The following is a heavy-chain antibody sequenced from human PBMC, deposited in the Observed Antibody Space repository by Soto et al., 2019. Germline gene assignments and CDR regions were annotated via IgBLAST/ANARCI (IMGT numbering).Heavy chain of an antibody. V-gene: IGHV4-34*01. CDR3: ARGPDTAMDNGYFDY. Sequence: QVQLQQWGAGLLKPSETLSLTCAVYGGSFSGHYWSWIRQPPGKGLEWIGEINHSGSTNYNPSLKSRVTISVDTSKNQFSLKLSSVTAADTAVYYCARGPDTAMDNGYFDYWGQGTLVTVSS. J-gene: IGHJ4*02. CDR2: INHSGST. D-gene: IGHD5-18*01. CDR1: GGSFSGHY.